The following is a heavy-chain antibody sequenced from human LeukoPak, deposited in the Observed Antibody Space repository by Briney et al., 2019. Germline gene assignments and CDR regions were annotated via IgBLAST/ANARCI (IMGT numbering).Heavy chain of an antibody. CDR1: GGSISSSSYY. J-gene: IGHJ5*02. V-gene: IGHV4-39*07. CDR2: IYYSGST. D-gene: IGHD5-18*01. Sequence: SETLSLTCTVSGGSISSSSYYWGWIRQPPGKGLEWIGSIYYSGSTYYNPSLKSRVTISVDTSKNQFSLRLSSVTAADTAVYYCAGRYSYGYVGSWGQGTLVTVSS. CDR3: AGRYSYGYVGS.